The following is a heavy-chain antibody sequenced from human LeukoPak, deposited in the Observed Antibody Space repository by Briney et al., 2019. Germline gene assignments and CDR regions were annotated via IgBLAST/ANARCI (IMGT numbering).Heavy chain of an antibody. V-gene: IGHV2-5*02. J-gene: IGHJ4*02. CDR1: GFSLSTSGVG. Sequence: ESGPTLVKPTQTLTLTGTFSGFSLSTSGVGVGWIRQPPGKALEWLALIYWDDDKRYSPSLKSRLTITKDTSKNQVVLTMTNMDPVDTATYYCAFQRGRRAAHLYWGQGTLVTVSS. CDR2: IYWDDDK. D-gene: IGHD6-25*01. CDR3: AFQRGRRAAHLY.